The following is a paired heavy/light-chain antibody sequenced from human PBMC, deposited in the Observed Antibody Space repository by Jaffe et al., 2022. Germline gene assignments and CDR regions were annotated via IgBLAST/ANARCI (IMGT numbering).Heavy chain of an antibody. Sequence: EVQLVQSGTEVKKPGESLKISCKGSGYTFTNHWIGWVRQMPGKGLEWMGIIYPGDSDTRYSSSFQGQVTISADQSISTAYLQWSSLKASDTAIYYCAMCISSNCYSSNWGQGTLVTVSS. D-gene: IGHD3-22*01. J-gene: IGHJ4*02. CDR3: AMCISSNCYSSN. CDR1: GYTFTNHW. V-gene: IGHV5-51*03. CDR2: IYPGDSDT.
Light chain of an antibody. CDR3: QQYVSARWA. CDR1: QGISDY. CDR2: AAS. J-gene: IGKJ1*01. V-gene: IGKV1-27*01. Sequence: DIQMTQSPSSLSASVGDRVTITCRASQGISDYLAWFQQKPGKVPQLLIYAASTLQSGVPSRFSGSGSGTDFTLTISSLQPEDVATYYCQQYVSARWAFGQGTKVEVK.